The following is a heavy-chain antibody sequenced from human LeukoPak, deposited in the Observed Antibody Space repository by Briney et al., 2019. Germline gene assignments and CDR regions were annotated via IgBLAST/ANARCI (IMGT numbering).Heavy chain of an antibody. J-gene: IGHJ4*02. Sequence: GGSLRLSCGASGFTFSSYWMSWARQAPGKGLEWVANIKQDGSEKYYVDSVKSRFTISRDNAKNSLYLQMNSLRAEDTAVYYCAREAGGSSHWGQGTLVTVSS. CDR2: IKQDGSEK. CDR3: AREAGGSSH. CDR1: GFTFSSYW. D-gene: IGHD2-2*01. V-gene: IGHV3-7*01.